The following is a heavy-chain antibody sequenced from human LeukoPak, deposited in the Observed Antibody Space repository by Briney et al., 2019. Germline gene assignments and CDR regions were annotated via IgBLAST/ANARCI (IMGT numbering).Heavy chain of an antibody. D-gene: IGHD3-3*01. V-gene: IGHV4-39*01. Sequence: SETLSLTCTVSGGSISSSSYYWGWIRQPQGKGLEWIGSIYYSGSTYYNPSLKSRVTISVDTSKNQFSLKLSSVTAADTAVYYCARLLIYDFWSGYSSFDYWGQGTLVTVSS. J-gene: IGHJ4*02. CDR3: ARLLIYDFWSGYSSFDY. CDR1: GGSISSSSYY. CDR2: IYYSGST.